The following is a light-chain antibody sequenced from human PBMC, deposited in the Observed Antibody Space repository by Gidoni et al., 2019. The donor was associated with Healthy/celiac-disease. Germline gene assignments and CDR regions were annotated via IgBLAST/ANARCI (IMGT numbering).Light chain of an antibody. J-gene: IGLJ3*02. Sequence: SVLTQPPSVSADPGQKVTISCSGSSSNMGNNYVSWYQQLPGTAPKLLIYDNNKRPSGIPDRFSGSKSGTSATLGITGLKTGDEADYYCGTWDSSLSANWVFGGGTKLTVL. CDR3: GTWDSSLSANWV. V-gene: IGLV1-51*01. CDR2: DNN. CDR1: SSNMGNNY.